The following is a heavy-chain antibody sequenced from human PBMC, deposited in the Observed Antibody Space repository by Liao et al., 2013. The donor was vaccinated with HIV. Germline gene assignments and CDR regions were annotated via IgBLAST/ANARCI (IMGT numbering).Heavy chain of an antibody. J-gene: IGHJ3*02. Sequence: QLQLQESGPGLVKPSETLSLTCTVSGGSISSGSYYWSWIRQPAGKGLEWIGRIYTSGSTNYNPSLKSRVTISVDTSKNQFSLKLSSVTAADTAVYYCARGLSSSSSWYEDAFDIWGQGTMVTVSS. V-gene: IGHV4-61*02. D-gene: IGHD6-13*01. CDR3: ARGLSSSSSWYEDAFDI. CDR2: IYTSGST. CDR1: GGSISSGSYY.